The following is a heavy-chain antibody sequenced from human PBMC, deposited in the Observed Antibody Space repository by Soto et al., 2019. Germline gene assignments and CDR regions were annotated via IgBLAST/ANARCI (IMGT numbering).Heavy chain of an antibody. V-gene: IGHV3-23*01. CDR1: GFTFSSYA. Sequence: GGSLRLSCAASGFTFSSYAMSWVRQAPGKGLEWVSAISGSGGSTYYADSVKGRFTISRDNSKNTLYLQMNSLRAEDTAVYYCAKGSPYDYGSGSYFFDYWGQGTLVTVSS. CDR3: AKGSPYDYGSGSYFFDY. J-gene: IGHJ4*02. D-gene: IGHD3-10*01. CDR2: ISGSGGST.